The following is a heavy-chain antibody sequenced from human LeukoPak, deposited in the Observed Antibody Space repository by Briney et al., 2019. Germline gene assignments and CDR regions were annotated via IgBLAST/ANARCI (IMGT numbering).Heavy chain of an antibody. D-gene: IGHD6-13*01. CDR2: ISHSGTT. CDR3: ATRDAGSGWSYDF. CDR1: GGSISSDNHY. V-gene: IGHV4-39*01. J-gene: IGHJ4*02. Sequence: SETLSLTCTVSGGSISSDNHYWAWIRQPPGKGLEWIGSISHSGTTNYNPSLKSRLTISADTSNNQFFLKVSSVTAADTAMYFCATRDAGSGWSYDFWGQGTLVTVSS.